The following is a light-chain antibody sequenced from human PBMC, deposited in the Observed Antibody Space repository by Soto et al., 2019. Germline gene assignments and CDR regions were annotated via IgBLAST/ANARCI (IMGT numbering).Light chain of an antibody. Sequence: EVVLTQSPVTLSLSPGERATLSCRASQSFRGLLAWYQQKPGQAPRLLIYDAYNRATGIPPRFSGSGSGTDFTLTISSLEPEVSEVLYCQQRHMWPITFGQGTRLEIK. CDR3: QQRHMWPIT. CDR2: DAY. V-gene: IGKV3-11*01. J-gene: IGKJ5*01. CDR1: QSFRGL.